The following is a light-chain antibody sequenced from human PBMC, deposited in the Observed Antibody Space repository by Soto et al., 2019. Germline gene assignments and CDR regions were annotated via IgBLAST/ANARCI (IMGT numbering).Light chain of an antibody. CDR1: SSNVITYHF. V-gene: IGLV2-11*01. CDR2: DVS. CDR3: CLYAGTFYV. Sequence: QSGLTQPRSVCGSPGQSFTICCTGTSSNVITYHFVSCHQQHPDKAPRLRRFDVSGRPSRVPERFSGSNTGNTASQPISGLHGEDEADYSCCLYAGTFYVFGTGTKVTVL. J-gene: IGLJ1*01.